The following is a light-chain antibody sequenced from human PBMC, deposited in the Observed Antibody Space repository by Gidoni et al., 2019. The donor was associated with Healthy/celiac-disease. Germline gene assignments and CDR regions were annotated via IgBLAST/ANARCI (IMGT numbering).Light chain of an antibody. V-gene: IGLV2-14*01. CDR3: SSYTSSSTPFYV. CDR1: SSDVGGYNY. J-gene: IGLJ1*01. CDR2: EVS. Sequence: QSALTPPASVSGSPGQSITISCTGTSSDVGGYNYVSWYQQHPGKAPKLMIYEVSNRPSGVPDRFSGSKSGNTASLTISGLQAEDEADYYCSSYTSSSTPFYVFGTGTKVTVL.